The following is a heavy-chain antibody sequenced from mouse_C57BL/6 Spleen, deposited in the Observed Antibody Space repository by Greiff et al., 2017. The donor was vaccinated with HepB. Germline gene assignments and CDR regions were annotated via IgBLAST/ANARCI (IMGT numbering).Heavy chain of an antibody. Sequence: EVQGVESGGGLVKPGGSLKLSCAASGFTFSSYAMSWVRQTPEKRLEWVATISDGGSYTYYPDNVKGRFTISRDNAKNNLYLQMSHLKSEDTAMYYCARSYYSNYGPFDYWGQGTTLTVSS. D-gene: IGHD2-5*01. CDR1: GFTFSSYA. J-gene: IGHJ2*01. CDR2: ISDGGSYT. V-gene: IGHV5-4*01. CDR3: ARSYYSNYGPFDY.